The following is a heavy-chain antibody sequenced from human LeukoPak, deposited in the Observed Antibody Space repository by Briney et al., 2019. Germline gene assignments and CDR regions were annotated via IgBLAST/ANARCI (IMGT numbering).Heavy chain of an antibody. Sequence: GGSLRLSCAASGFTFSSYGMHWVRQAPGKGLEWVSTISSSSSYIYYADSVKGRFTISRDNAKNSLYLQMNSLRAEDTAVYYCARDPYDSSGGGYYYYYMDVWGKGTTVTVSS. CDR3: ARDPYDSSGGGYYYYYMDV. CDR2: ISSSSSYI. CDR1: GFTFSSYG. J-gene: IGHJ6*03. V-gene: IGHV3-21*01. D-gene: IGHD3-22*01.